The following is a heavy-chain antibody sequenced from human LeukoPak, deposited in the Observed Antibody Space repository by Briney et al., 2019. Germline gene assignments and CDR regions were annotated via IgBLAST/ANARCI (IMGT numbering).Heavy chain of an antibody. J-gene: IGHJ4*02. CDR3: AKDIEWDMATGAFDC. Sequence: GGSLRLSCAASGLTFSSYGMHWVHQAPGKGLGRGAVIWYDGSNKYYADSVKGRFTISRDNSKNTLYLQMNSLRAEDTAVYCCAKDIEWDMATGAFDCWGKGTLVTACS. D-gene: IGHD5-24*01. CDR1: GLTFSSYG. V-gene: IGHV3-33*06. CDR2: IWYDGSNK.